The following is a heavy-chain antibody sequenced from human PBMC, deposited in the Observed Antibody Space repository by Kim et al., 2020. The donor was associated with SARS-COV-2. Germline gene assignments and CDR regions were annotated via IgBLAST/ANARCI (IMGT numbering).Heavy chain of an antibody. D-gene: IGHD3-22*01. CDR1: GFTFSSYA. V-gene: IGHV3-23*01. CDR3: AKDLLSAHSRIWFDP. CDR2: ISGSGGST. Sequence: GGSLRLSCAASGFTFSSYAMSWVRQAPGKGLEWVSAISGSGGSTYYADSVKGRFTISRDNSKNTLYLQMNSLRAEDTAVYYCAKDLLSAHSRIWFDPWGQGTLVTVSS. J-gene: IGHJ5*02.